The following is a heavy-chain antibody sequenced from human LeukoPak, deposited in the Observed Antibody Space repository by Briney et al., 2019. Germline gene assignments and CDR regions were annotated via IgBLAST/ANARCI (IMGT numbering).Heavy chain of an antibody. CDR1: GYTFVAYY. CDR3: ARDSCSSTSCLSIDDY. Sequence: ASVKVSCKSSGYTFVAYYMHWVRQAPGQGLEWMGWINPNSGGTNYAQKFQGRVTMTRDTSISTVYMELSRLRSDDTAVYYCARDSCSSTSCLSIDDYWGQGTLVTVSS. D-gene: IGHD2-2*01. CDR2: INPNSGGT. J-gene: IGHJ4*02. V-gene: IGHV1-2*02.